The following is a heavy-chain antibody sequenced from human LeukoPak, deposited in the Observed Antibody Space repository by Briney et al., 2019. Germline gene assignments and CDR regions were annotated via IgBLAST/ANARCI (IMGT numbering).Heavy chain of an antibody. Sequence: GGSLRLSCAASGFTFSSYAMSWVRQAPGKGLEWVSAISGSGGSTYYADSVKGRFTISRDNSKNTLYLQMNSLRAEDTAVYYCAKMLGRFGELLYTRPFDYWGQGTLVSVS. J-gene: IGHJ4*02. V-gene: IGHV3-23*01. CDR1: GFTFSSYA. CDR3: AKMLGRFGELLYTRPFDY. CDR2: ISGSGGST. D-gene: IGHD3-10*01.